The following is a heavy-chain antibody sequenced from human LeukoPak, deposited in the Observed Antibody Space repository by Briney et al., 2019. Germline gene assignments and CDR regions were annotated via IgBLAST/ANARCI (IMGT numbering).Heavy chain of an antibody. CDR1: GVSISSYY. J-gene: IGHJ4*02. V-gene: IGHV4-59*01. CDR2: FSYSGST. D-gene: IGHD1-26*01. CDR3: AREVGGTGYYFDY. Sequence: PSETLSLTCTVSGVSISSYYWSWLRQPPGKGLEWIGYFSYSGSTHYNPSLESRVTISIDTSKNHFSLKLTSVTAADTAVYYCAREVGGTGYYFDYWGQGSLVTVSS.